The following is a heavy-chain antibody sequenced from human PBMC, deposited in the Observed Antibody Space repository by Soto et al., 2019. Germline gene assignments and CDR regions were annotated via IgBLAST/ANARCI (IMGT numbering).Heavy chain of an antibody. J-gene: IGHJ6*02. D-gene: IGHD3-3*01. CDR2: IYHSGST. CDR3: ARGGITIFGGVIFGMAV. V-gene: IGHV4-4*02. CDR1: GGSISSSNW. Sequence: SETLSLTCAVSGGSISSSNWWSWVRQPPGKGLEWIGEIYHSGSTNYNPSLKSQVTISVDKSKNQFSLKLSSVTAADTAVDYCARGGITIFGGVIFGMAVCGQRTTVTVS.